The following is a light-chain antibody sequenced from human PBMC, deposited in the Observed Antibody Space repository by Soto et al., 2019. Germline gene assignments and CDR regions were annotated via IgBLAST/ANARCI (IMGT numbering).Light chain of an antibody. CDR2: DAS. V-gene: IGKV3-11*01. J-gene: IGKJ5*01. Sequence: EIVLTQSPAALSLSPGERATLSCRASQSVSNYLAWYQQKPGQAPRLLIYDASSRATGIPGRFSGSGSGTDFTLTIGSLEPEDFAVYYCQQRSNWPSITFGQGTRLEIK. CDR3: QQRSNWPSIT. CDR1: QSVSNY.